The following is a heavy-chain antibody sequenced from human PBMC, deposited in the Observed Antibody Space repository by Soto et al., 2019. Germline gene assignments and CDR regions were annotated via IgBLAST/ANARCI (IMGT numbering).Heavy chain of an antibody. D-gene: IGHD2-2*01. CDR1: GGTFSSYA. Sequence: QVQLVQSGAEVKKPGSSVKVSCKASGGTFSSYAISWVRQAPGQGLEWMGGIIPIFGTANYAQKFQGRVTITADESTSTAYMELSSLRSEDTAVYYCARDGADIVVVPTWHWWFDPWGQGTLVTVSS. CDR3: ARDGADIVVVPTWHWWFDP. CDR2: IIPIFGTA. V-gene: IGHV1-69*01. J-gene: IGHJ5*02.